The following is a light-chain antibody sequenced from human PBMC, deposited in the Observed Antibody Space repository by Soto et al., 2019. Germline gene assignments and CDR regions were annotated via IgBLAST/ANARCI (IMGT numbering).Light chain of an antibody. V-gene: IGLV2-14*01. CDR2: EVS. CDR1: SSDVGGYNY. CDR3: CSYGGSYTWV. J-gene: IGLJ3*02. Sequence: QSALTQPASVSGSPGQSITISCTGTSSDVGGYNYVAWYQQHPGKVPRLMIYEVSNRPSGVSNRFSGSKSGNTASLTVSGLQAEDEADYYCCSYGGSYTWVFGGGTKLTVL.